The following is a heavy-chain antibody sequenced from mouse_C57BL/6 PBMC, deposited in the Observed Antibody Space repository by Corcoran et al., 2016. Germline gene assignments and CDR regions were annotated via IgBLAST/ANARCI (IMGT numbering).Heavy chain of an antibody. Sequence: QIQLVQSGPELKKPGETVKISCKASGYTFTTYGMSWVKRAPGKGLKWMGWINTYSGVPTYADDFKGRFAFSLETSASTAYLQINNLKNEDTATYFCARIEITTVVAYFDYWGQGTTLTVSS. J-gene: IGHJ2*01. CDR2: INTYSGVP. CDR1: GYTFTTYG. D-gene: IGHD1-1*01. CDR3: ARIEITTVVAYFDY. V-gene: IGHV9-3*01.